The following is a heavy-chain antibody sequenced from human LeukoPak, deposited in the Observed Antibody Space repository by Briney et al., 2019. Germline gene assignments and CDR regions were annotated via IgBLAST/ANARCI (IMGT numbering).Heavy chain of an antibody. D-gene: IGHD3-22*01. J-gene: IGHJ3*01. V-gene: IGHV1-58*01. CDR3: AAEAAYYYDSRDAFDV. CDR1: GFTFTSSA. Sequence: TVKVSCKASGFTFTSSAVQWVRQARGQRLEWIGWIVVGSGNTNYAQKFQERVTITRDMSTSLVYMELSSLRSEDTAVYYCAAEAAYYYDSRDAFDVWGQGTMVTVSS. CDR2: IVVGSGNT.